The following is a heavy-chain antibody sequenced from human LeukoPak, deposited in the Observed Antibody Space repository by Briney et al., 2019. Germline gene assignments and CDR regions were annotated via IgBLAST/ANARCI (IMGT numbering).Heavy chain of an antibody. Sequence: ASVKVSCKASGYTFTSYGISWVRQAPGQGLEWMGWISAYNGNANYAQKLQGRVTMTTDTSTSTAYMELRSLRSDDTAVYYCARVYANDFWSGRKPYYFDYWGQGTLVTVSS. D-gene: IGHD3-3*01. CDR2: ISAYNGNA. J-gene: IGHJ4*02. V-gene: IGHV1-18*01. CDR3: ARVYANDFWSGRKPYYFDY. CDR1: GYTFTSYG.